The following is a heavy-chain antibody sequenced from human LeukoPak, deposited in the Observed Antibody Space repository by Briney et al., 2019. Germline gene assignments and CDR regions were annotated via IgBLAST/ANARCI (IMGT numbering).Heavy chain of an antibody. V-gene: IGHV1-2*02. CDR1: GYTFTGYY. J-gene: IGHJ5*02. D-gene: IGHD3-10*01. CDR3: ARVTMVRGVRWFDP. Sequence: GSVKVSCKASGYTFTGYYMHWVRQAPGQGLEWMGWINPNSGGTNYAQKFQGRVTMTRDTSISTAYMELSRLRSDDTAVYYCARVTMVRGVRWFDPWGQGTLVTVSS. CDR2: INPNSGGT.